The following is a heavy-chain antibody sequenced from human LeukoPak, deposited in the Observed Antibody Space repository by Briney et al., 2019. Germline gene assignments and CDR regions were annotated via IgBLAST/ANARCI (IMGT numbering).Heavy chain of an antibody. J-gene: IGHJ6*03. Sequence: WGSLRLSCSASGFTFSDYYMSWIRQAPGKGLEWVSIISSSGSTTFYADSVKGRFTISRDNAQNSLYLQMNSLRVDDTTIYYCARAGGPPHYYYYYMDVWGNGTTVTVSS. CDR2: ISSSGSTT. CDR3: ARAGGPPHYYYYYMDV. CDR1: GFTFSDYY. V-gene: IGHV3-11*04. D-gene: IGHD2-15*01.